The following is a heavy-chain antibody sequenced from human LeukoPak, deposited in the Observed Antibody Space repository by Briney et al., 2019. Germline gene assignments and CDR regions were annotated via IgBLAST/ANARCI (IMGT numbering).Heavy chain of an antibody. CDR3: AREGTGVSYYDSSGLFDY. CDR2: INPSGGST. CDR1: GYTFTSYY. Sequence: ATVKVSCKASGYTFTSYYMHWVRQAPGQGLEWVGIINPSGGSTSYAQKFQGRVTMTRDTSTSTVYMELSSLRSEDTAVYYCAREGTGVSYYDSSGLFDYWGQGTLVNVSS. J-gene: IGHJ4*02. V-gene: IGHV1-46*01. D-gene: IGHD3-22*01.